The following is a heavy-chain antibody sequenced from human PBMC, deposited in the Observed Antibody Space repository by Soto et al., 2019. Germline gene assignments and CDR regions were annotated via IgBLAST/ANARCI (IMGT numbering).Heavy chain of an antibody. Sequence: QVQLQESGPGLVKPSETLSLTCTVSGGSISSYYWSWIRQPPGKGLEWIGYIYYSGSTNYNPDLKSRVTISVDTSKNQFSLKLSSVTAADTYVYYCARRYGASFDYWGQGTLVTVSS. CDR2: IYYSGST. CDR3: ARRYGASFDY. V-gene: IGHV4-59*01. J-gene: IGHJ4*02. CDR1: GGSISSYY. D-gene: IGHD4-17*01.